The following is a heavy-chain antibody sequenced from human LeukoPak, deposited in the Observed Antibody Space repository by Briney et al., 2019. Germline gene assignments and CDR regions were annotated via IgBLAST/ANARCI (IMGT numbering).Heavy chain of an antibody. CDR2: IWYDGSDK. CDR1: GFTFRTYG. V-gene: IGHV3-33*01. D-gene: IGHD6-19*01. J-gene: IGHJ4*02. Sequence: SGGSLRLSCAASGFTFRTYGMHWVRQAPGKGLEWVAVIWYDGSDKYHADSVKGRFTISRDNSENMLYLQMNSLRAEDTAVYYCASSSGWYLSSDYWGQGTLVTVSS. CDR3: ASSSGWYLSSDY.